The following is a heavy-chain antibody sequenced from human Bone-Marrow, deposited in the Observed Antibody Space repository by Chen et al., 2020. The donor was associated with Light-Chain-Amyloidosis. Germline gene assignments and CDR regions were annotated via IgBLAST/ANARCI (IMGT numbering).Heavy chain of an antibody. Sequence: QVQLVESGGGVVQHGGSLRLSCAAAGFTFSSDGIHWVRQAPGKGLEWVAFIRYDGSNKYYADSVKGRFTISRDNSKNTLYLQMNSLRAEDTALYYCAKGHDYGDYGEYYFDYWGQGTLVTVSS. V-gene: IGHV3-30*02. CDR1: GFTFSSDG. J-gene: IGHJ4*02. CDR3: AKGHDYGDYGEYYFDY. D-gene: IGHD4-17*01. CDR2: IRYDGSNK.